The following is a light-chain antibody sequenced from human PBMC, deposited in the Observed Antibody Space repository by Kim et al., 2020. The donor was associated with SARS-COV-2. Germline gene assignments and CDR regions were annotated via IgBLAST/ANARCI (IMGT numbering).Light chain of an antibody. CDR1: KFGDKY. Sequence: SMSPGHTASITSSGDKFGDKYASWYQQKPGQSPVLVIYQDTKRPSGIPERFSGSNSGNTATLTISGTQAMDEADYYCQAWDSSTWVFGGVTQLTVL. J-gene: IGLJ3*02. V-gene: IGLV3-1*01. CDR2: QDT. CDR3: QAWDSSTWV.